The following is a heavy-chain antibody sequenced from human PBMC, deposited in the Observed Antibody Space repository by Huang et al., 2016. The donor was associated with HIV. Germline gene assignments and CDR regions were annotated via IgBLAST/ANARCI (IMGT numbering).Heavy chain of an antibody. D-gene: IGHD2-21*01. CDR3: AAGYDTYYDI. V-gene: IGHV1-24*01. Sequence: QVQLVQSGAEVKKPGASVKVSCKVSGYTLTELSIHWVRQAPGKGLEWIGGFAPEHGETIYAQNFKGRVTMTEDTSTDTAYMELHSLRPEDTAVYYCAAGYDTYYDIWGQGTMVIASS. CDR1: GYTLTELS. J-gene: IGHJ3*02. CDR2: FAPEHGET.